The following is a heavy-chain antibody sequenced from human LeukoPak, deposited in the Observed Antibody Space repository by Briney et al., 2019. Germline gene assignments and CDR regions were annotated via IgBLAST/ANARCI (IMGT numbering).Heavy chain of an antibody. V-gene: IGHV1-8*03. Sequence: ASVKVSCKASGGTFSSYAINWVRQATGQGLEWMGWMNPNSGNTGYAQKFQGRVTITRNTSISTAYMELSSLRSEDTAVYYCARGRIFGVVRYYYYMDVWGKGTTVTVSS. CDR2: MNPNSGNT. J-gene: IGHJ6*03. D-gene: IGHD3-3*01. CDR3: ARGRIFGVVRYYYYMDV. CDR1: GGTFSSYA.